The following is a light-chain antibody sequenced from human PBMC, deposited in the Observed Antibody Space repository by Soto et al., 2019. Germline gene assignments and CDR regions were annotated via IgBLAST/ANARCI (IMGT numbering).Light chain of an antibody. CDR2: DAS. J-gene: IGKJ5*01. V-gene: IGKV3D-20*02. CDR3: QQRSNWIT. Sequence: EVVLTQSPATLSLSPGERATLSCRASQSVSSSYLAWYQQKPGQAPRLLIYDASNRATDIPGRFSGSGSGTDFTLTISSLEPEDFAVYYCQQRSNWITFGQGTRLEIK. CDR1: QSVSSSY.